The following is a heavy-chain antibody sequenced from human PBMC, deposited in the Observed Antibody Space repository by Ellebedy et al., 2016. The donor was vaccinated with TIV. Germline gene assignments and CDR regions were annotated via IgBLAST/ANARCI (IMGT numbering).Heavy chain of an antibody. CDR2: INPSGGST. CDR1: GYIFTTYY. V-gene: IGHV1-46*01. Sequence: ASVKVSCKASGYIFTTYYMHWVRQAPGQGLEWMGVINPSGGSTTYAQKFQGRVTMTRDTSTRTIYMELVSLRSDDTAVYYCARDGERGYDISSRFDPWGQGTLVTVSS. J-gene: IGHJ5*02. D-gene: IGHD3-9*01. CDR3: ARDGERGYDISSRFDP.